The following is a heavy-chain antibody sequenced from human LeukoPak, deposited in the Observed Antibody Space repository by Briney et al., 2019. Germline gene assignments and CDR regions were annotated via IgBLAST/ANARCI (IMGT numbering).Heavy chain of an antibody. CDR1: GFTFSSYA. CDR2: ISYDGSNR. D-gene: IGHD3/OR15-3a*01. CDR3: ARDAGERWTVDFDY. V-gene: IGHV3-30-3*01. Sequence: GGSLRLSCAASGFTFSSYATHWVRQAPGKGLEWVAVISYDGSNRYYADSVKGRLTISRDNSKNTLYLQMDSLRAEDTAVYYCARDAGERWTVDFDYWGQGTLVTVSS. J-gene: IGHJ4*02.